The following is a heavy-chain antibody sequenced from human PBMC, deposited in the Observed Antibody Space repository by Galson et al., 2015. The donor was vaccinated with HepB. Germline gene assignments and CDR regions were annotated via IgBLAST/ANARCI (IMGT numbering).Heavy chain of an antibody. J-gene: IGHJ4*02. CDR2: ISAYNGKT. CDR3: ARLFNTIRQDY. D-gene: IGHD5-24*01. CDR1: GYTFTSYG. V-gene: IGHV1-18*01. Sequence: SVKVSCKASGYTFTSYGISWVRQAPGQGLEWMGWISAYNGKTKYAQKFQGRVTMTTDTSTSTAYMELRSLRSDDTAVYYCARLFNTIRQDYWGQGTLVTVSS.